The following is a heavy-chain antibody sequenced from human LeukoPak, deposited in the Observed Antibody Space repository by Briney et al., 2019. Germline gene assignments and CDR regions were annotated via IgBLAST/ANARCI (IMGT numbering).Heavy chain of an antibody. CDR1: GYTFTSYY. J-gene: IGHJ4*02. V-gene: IGHV1-46*01. CDR3: ARYSSGWSPPIDY. D-gene: IGHD6-13*01. CDR2: INPSGGST. Sequence: ASVKVSCKASGYTFTSYYMHWVRQAPGQGLEWMGIINPSGGSTSYAQKFQGRVTMTRDTSISTAYMEVSRLRSDDTAVYYCARYSSGWSPPIDYWGQGTLVTVSS.